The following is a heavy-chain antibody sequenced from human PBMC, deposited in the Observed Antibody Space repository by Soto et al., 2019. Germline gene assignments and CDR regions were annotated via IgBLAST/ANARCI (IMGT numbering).Heavy chain of an antibody. D-gene: IGHD5-18*01. Sequence: GASVKVSCKASGYTFTGYYMHWVRQAPGQGLEWMGWINPNSGGTNYAQKFQGWVTMTRDTSISTAYMELSRLRSDDTAVYYCARGMDTAMVYFDYWGQGTLVTVSS. V-gene: IGHV1-2*04. CDR1: GYTFTGYY. CDR2: INPNSGGT. CDR3: ARGMDTAMVYFDY. J-gene: IGHJ4*02.